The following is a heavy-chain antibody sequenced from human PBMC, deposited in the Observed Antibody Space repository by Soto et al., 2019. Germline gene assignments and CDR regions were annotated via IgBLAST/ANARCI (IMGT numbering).Heavy chain of an antibody. D-gene: IGHD5-12*01. J-gene: IGHJ4*02. CDR3: APPRREKATFEY. Sequence: GESREIFCQACGYIRSAYWITWVRHMPGRGLEWMGRIDPGGSCTNYSPSFEGHVTISADKTNTPTYLKWSSLKATDTATYYCAPPRREKATFEYWGQGTHVTGSS. CDR2: IDPGGSCT. CDR1: GYIRSAYW. V-gene: IGHV5-10-1*01.